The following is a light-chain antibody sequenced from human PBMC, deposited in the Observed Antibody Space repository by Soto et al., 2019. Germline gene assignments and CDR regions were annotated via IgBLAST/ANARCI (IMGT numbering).Light chain of an antibody. CDR3: QHRSNWPPPVT. Sequence: EIVCTQSPGTLSLSPGERATLSCRASQSVSNNYLAWYQQKPGQAPRLLIYGASNRATGIPDRFSGTGSGTDFALTIDRLETEDFAVYYCQHRSNWPPPVTVGKGTRREIK. CDR2: GAS. J-gene: IGKJ5*01. V-gene: IGKV3D-20*02. CDR1: QSVSNNY.